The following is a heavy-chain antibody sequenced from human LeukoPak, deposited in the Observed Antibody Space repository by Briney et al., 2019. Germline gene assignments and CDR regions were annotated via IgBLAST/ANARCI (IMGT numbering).Heavy chain of an antibody. J-gene: IGHJ3*02. V-gene: IGHV3-30*04. D-gene: IGHD6-19*01. CDR3: ARDKGRLGQDAFDI. CDR2: ISYDGSNK. Sequence: GRSLRLSCAASGFTFSSYAMHWVRQAPGKGLEWVAVISYDGSNKYYADSVKGRFTISRDNSKNTLYLQMNSLRAEDTAVYYCARDKGRLGQDAFDIWGQGTMVTVSS. CDR1: GFTFSSYA.